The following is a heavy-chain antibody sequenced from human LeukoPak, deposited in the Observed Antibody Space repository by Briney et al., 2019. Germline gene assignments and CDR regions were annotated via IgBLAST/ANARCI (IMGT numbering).Heavy chain of an antibody. J-gene: IGHJ4*02. CDR1: GGSISSSSYY. CDR3: AKDFGDFRTDY. CDR2: SDYSGYK. D-gene: IGHD4-17*01. Sequence: SETLSLTCTVSGGSISSSSYYWAWIRQPPGKGLEWIASSDYSGYKAYNPSLKSRVTVSVDTSKNQFFLKLTSVTDADTAVYYCAKDFGDFRTDYWGQGTLVTVSS. V-gene: IGHV4-39*01.